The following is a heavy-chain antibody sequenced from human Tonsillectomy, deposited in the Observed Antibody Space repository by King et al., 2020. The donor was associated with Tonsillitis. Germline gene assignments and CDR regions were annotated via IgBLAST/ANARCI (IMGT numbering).Heavy chain of an antibody. D-gene: IGHD6-6*01. CDR2: IYSDAGP. Sequence: VQLVESGGGLVQPGGSLRLSCAASGFTVSSNYMSWVRQAPGKGLEGVSVIYSDAGPYYADPVKGRFTISRHNSKNTLYLQMNSLRAEDTAVYYCAMISSSSSPYYYYDMDVWGQGTTVTVSS. CDR1: GFTVSSNY. V-gene: IGHV3-53*04. J-gene: IGHJ6*02. CDR3: AMISSSSSPYYYYDMDV.